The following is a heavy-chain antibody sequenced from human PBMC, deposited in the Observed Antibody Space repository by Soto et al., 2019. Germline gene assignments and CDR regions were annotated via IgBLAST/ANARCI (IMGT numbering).Heavy chain of an antibody. D-gene: IGHD2-15*01. CDR2: TSYDGNIK. CDR3: AKARPTHYFYYGTDV. Sequence: SGGSLRLSCAASGFTFSSFGMHWVRQAPGKGLEWVAVTSYDGNIKYYSDSVKGRFTISKDNSKSTLSLQMDSLGIEDTGIYFCAKARPTHYFYYGTDVWGPGTTVTVSS. V-gene: IGHV3-30*18. J-gene: IGHJ6*02. CDR1: GFTFSSFG.